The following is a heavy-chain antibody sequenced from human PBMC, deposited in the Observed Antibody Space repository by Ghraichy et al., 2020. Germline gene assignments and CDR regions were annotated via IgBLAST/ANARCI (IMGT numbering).Heavy chain of an antibody. Sequence: SETLSLTCTVSGGSISSGDYYWSWIRQPPGKGLEWIGYIYYSGSTYYNPSLKSRVTISVDTSKNQFSLKLSPVTAADTAVYYCARGGNIQLWEDYYFDYWGQGTLVTVSS. CDR1: GGSISSGDYY. V-gene: IGHV4-30-4*01. CDR3: ARGGNIQLWEDYYFDY. D-gene: IGHD5-18*01. CDR2: IYYSGST. J-gene: IGHJ4*02.